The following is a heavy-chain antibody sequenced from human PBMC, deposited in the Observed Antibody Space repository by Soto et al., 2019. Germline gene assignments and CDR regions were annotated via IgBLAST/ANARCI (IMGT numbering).Heavy chain of an antibody. CDR3: AREFESGSLYGMDV. V-gene: IGHV3-30-3*01. Sequence: GGSLRLSCAASAFNFNLYAIHWVRQAPGKGLEWVAVISFDGSNQYYADSVRGRFTISRDNSKNALYLQMNSLRAEDTAVYYCAREFESGSLYGMDVWGQGTTVTVSS. J-gene: IGHJ6*02. CDR1: AFNFNLYA. D-gene: IGHD3-3*01. CDR2: ISFDGSNQ.